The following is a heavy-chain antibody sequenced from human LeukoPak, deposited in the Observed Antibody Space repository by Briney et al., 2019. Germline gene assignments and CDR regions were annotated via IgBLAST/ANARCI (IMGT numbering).Heavy chain of an antibody. J-gene: IGHJ4*02. CDR3: ARDLGRNFYSAIAY. CDR2: ISVYNDNT. V-gene: IGHV1-18*01. Sequence: ASVNVSCKASGYTLTNYGVSWVRQAPGQGLERMGWISVYNDNTNYAQKLQGRVTMTTDTSTSTAYMELRRLRCDDTAVYYCARDLGRNFYSAIAYCGQGTLVTVYS. CDR1: GYTLTNYG. D-gene: IGHD2-21*01.